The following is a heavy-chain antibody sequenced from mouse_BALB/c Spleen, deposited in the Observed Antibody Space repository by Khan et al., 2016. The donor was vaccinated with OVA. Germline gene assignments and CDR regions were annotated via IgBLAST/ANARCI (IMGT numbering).Heavy chain of an antibody. V-gene: IGHV1S132*01. Sequence: VQLQQSGAELVRPGASVKLSCKTSGYIFTSYWIHWVKQRSGQGLEWVARIYPGTDNTYYNERLKDKATLTADTSSSTAYMQLSSLKSEDSAVYFCAREEALYYFDYWGQGTTLTVSS. J-gene: IGHJ2*01. CDR1: GYIFTSYW. CDR3: AREEALYYFDY. D-gene: IGHD3-2*02. CDR2: IYPGTDNT.